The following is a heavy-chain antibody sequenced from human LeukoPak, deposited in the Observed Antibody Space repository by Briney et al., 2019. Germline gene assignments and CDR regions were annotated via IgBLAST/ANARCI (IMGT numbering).Heavy chain of an antibody. V-gene: IGHV4-59*12. J-gene: IGHJ6*02. CDR1: GGSISSYY. CDR2: IYYSGST. CDR3: ARARITIFGVVNYYYYGMDV. D-gene: IGHD3-3*01. Sequence: SETLSLTCTVSGGSISSYYWSWIRQPPGKGLEWIGYIYYSGSTNYNPSLKSRVTISVDTSKNQSSLKLSSVTAADTAVYYCARARITIFGVVNYYYYGMDVWGQGTTVTVSS.